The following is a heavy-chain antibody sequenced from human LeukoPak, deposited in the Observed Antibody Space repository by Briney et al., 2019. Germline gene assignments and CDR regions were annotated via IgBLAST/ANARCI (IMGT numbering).Heavy chain of an antibody. V-gene: IGHV3-74*01. CDR2: INTDLSST. CDR3: ARDHAFSPDY. D-gene: IGHD2/OR15-2a*01. Sequence: GGSLRLSCAASGFTFSNYWIHWVRQAPGEGLVWVSRINTDLSSTSYADSVKGRFTISRDNAKNTVYLQMNSLRVEDTAVYYCARDHAFSPDYWGQGTLVTVSS. J-gene: IGHJ4*02. CDR1: GFTFSNYW.